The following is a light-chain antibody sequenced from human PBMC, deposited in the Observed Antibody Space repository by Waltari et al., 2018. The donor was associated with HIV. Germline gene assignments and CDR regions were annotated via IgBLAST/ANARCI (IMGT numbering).Light chain of an antibody. V-gene: IGLV2-14*03. Sequence: QSALAQPASVSGSPGQSITISCTGTTSDVGTYNYVSWYQQHPGKGPKLVIFDVSHRPSGISGRFSGSRSVNTASLTISGLRAEDEADYFCSSYSTNTNNSPWVFGGGTKVTVL. J-gene: IGLJ3*02. CDR1: TSDVGTYNY. CDR2: DVS. CDR3: SSYSTNTNNSPWV.